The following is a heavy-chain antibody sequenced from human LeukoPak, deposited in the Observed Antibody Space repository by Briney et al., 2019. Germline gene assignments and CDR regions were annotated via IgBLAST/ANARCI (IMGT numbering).Heavy chain of an antibody. CDR2: IYYSGST. Sequence: SETLSLTCAVYGGSFSSYYWSWIRQPPGKGLEWIGYIYYSGSTNYNPSLKSRVTISVDTSKNQFSLKLGSVTAADTAVYYCARVEVTGSYYYYYGMDVWGQGTTVTVSS. J-gene: IGHJ6*02. CDR1: GGSFSSYY. CDR3: ARVEVTGSYYYYYGMDV. D-gene: IGHD3-9*01. V-gene: IGHV4-59*01.